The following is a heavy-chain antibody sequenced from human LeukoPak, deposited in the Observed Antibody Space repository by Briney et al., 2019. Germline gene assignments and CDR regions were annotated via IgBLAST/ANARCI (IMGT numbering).Heavy chain of an antibody. D-gene: IGHD3-3*01. Sequence: QPSETLSLTCAVSGDSISSNYCWRWVRQFPGKGLKWIGYIFYSGNTYYNPSLKSRVPISVDTSKNRFSLKLSSVTAADTAVYYCARGPLRSGYYRPNWFDPWGQGTLVTVSS. CDR1: GDSISSNYC. V-gene: IGHV4-28*03. J-gene: IGHJ5*02. CDR2: IFYSGNT. CDR3: ARGPLRSGYYRPNWFDP.